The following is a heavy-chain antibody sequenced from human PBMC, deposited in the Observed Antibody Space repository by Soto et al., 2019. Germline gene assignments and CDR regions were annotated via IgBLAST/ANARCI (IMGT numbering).Heavy chain of an antibody. CDR2: IYYSGST. V-gene: IGHV4-31*03. CDR3: ASERYDFWSGYPQIPPYNWFDP. Sequence: SETLSLTCTVSGAPISSGGYYWTWIRQHPGKGLEWIGYIYYSGSTYYNPSLKSRVTISVDTSKNQFSLKLSSVTAADTAVYYCASERYDFWSGYPQIPPYNWFDPWGQGTLVTVSS. J-gene: IGHJ5*02. CDR1: GAPISSGGYY. D-gene: IGHD3-3*01.